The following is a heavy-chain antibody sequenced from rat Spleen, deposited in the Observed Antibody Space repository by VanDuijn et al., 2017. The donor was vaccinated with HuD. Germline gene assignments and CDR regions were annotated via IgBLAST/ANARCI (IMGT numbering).Heavy chain of an antibody. CDR2: INSAGNT. Sequence: EVQLQESGPGLVKPSQSLSLTCSVTGYSITNNYWGWIRKFPGNKLEWMGYINSAGNTNYNPSLKSRISISRDTSKNQFFLQVNSVSTEDTATYYCATSEGVHYYLPFAYWGQGTLVTVSS. CDR3: ATSEGVHYYLPFAY. V-gene: IGHV3-3*01. CDR1: GYSITNNY. D-gene: IGHD1-1*01. J-gene: IGHJ3*01.